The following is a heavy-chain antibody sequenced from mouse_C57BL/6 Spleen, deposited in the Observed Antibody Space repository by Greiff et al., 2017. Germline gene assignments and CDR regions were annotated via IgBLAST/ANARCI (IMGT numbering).Heavy chain of an antibody. J-gene: IGHJ4*01. V-gene: IGHV10-3*01. CDR2: IRSKSSNYAT. CDR3: GRDQTHLLSHLAMDY. D-gene: IGHD2-1*01. Sequence: EVKVVESGGGLVQPKGSLKLSCAASGFTFNTYAMHWVRQAPGKGLEWVARIRSKSSNYATYYADSVKDRFTISRDDSQSMLYLQMNNLKTEDTARYICGRDQTHLLSHLAMDYWGQGTSVTVSS. CDR1: GFTFNTYA.